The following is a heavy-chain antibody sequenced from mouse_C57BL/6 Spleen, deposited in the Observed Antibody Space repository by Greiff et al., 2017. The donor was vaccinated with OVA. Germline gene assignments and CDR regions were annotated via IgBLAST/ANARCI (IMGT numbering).Heavy chain of an antibody. CDR1: GYTFTDYY. CDR2: INPNNGGT. V-gene: IGHV1-26*01. D-gene: IGHD4-1*01. J-gene: IGHJ2*01. CDR3: ARGVTGTRYFDY. Sequence: VQLQQSGPELVKPGASVKISCKASGYTFTDYYMNWVKQSHGKSLEWIGDINPNNGGTSYNQKFKGKATLTVDKSSSTAYMELRSLTSEDSAVYYCARGVTGTRYFDYWGQGTTLTVSS.